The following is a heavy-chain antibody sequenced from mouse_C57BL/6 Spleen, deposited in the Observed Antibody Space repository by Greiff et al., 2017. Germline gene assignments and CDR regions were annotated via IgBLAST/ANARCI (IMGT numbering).Heavy chain of an antibody. V-gene: IGHV1-15*01. J-gene: IGHJ1*03. D-gene: IGHD1-1*02. CDR1: GYTFTDYE. Sequence: VKLQQSGAELVRPGASVTLSCKASGYTFTDYEMHWVKQTPVHGLEWIGAIDPETGGTAYNQKFKGKAILTADKSSSTAYMELRSLTSEDSAVYYCTRSRVGWYFDVWGTGTTVTVSS. CDR3: TRSRVGWYFDV. CDR2: IDPETGGT.